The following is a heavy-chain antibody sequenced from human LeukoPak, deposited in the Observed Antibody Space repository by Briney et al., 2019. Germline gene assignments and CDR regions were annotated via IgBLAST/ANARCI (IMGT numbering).Heavy chain of an antibody. D-gene: IGHD2-2*01. CDR2: IYYSGST. CDR1: GGSVSSYY. CDR3: AREDCSSTSCYGNTDNWFDP. J-gene: IGHJ5*02. V-gene: IGHV4-59*02. Sequence: SETLSLTCTVSGGSVSSYYWSWIRQPPGKGLEWIGYIYYSGSTNYNPSLKSRVTISVDTSKNQFSLKLSSVIAADTAVYYCAREDCSSTSCYGNTDNWFDPWGQGTLVTVSS.